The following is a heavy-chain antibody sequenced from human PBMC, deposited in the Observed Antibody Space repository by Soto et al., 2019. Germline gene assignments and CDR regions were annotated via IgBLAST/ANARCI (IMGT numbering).Heavy chain of an antibody. CDR1: GFTFSTYG. CDR3: ARGYSYGPLDY. Sequence: QVQLVESGGGAVQPGRSLRLSCASSGFTFSTYGMHWVRQAPGKGLEWVAVIWYDGSNKYCADSVKGRFTISRDNSKNTLYLQMNSVRAEDTAVYYCARGYSYGPLDYWGQGTLVTVSS. CDR2: IWYDGSNK. D-gene: IGHD5-18*01. J-gene: IGHJ4*02. V-gene: IGHV3-33*01.